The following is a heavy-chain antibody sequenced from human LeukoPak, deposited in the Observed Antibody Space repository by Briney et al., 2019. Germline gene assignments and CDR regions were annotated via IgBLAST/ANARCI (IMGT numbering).Heavy chain of an antibody. V-gene: IGHV3-23*01. CDR2: ITGSGGNT. CDR3: AKWGDFDVLTGYYVPDF. D-gene: IGHD3-9*01. CDR1: GFTFSSYT. J-gene: IGHJ4*02. Sequence: GGSLRLSCAASGFTFSSYTMNWVRQAPGEGLEWVSAITGSGGNTYYADSVKGRFTISRDNSKNTLYLQMNSLRAEDAAVYYCAKWGDFDVLTGYYVPDFWGQGTLVTVSS.